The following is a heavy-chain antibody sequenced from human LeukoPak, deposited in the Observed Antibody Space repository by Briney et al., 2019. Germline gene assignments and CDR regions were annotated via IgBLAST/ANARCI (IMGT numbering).Heavy chain of an antibody. J-gene: IGHJ4*02. Sequence: GGSLRLSCAASGFTFSSSAMSWVRHAPGKGMEWVSAISGSGGSTYYADSVKGRFTISRDNSKNTLYLQMNSLRAEERAVYYCAKDSSGDSWGQGTLVTVSS. D-gene: IGHD3-22*01. V-gene: IGHV3-23*01. CDR3: AKDSSGDS. CDR1: GFTFSSSA. CDR2: ISGSGGST.